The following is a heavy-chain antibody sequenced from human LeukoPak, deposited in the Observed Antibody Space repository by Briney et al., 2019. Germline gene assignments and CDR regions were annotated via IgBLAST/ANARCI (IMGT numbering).Heavy chain of an antibody. Sequence: SETLSLTCTVCGGSIVSSIYYWGWIRQPPGKGLEWIGSIYYSGNTYYNPSLKSRVTISVDTSKNQFSLKLSSVTAADTAVYYCARMDTAMVVYFDFWGQGTLVTVPS. J-gene: IGHJ4*02. V-gene: IGHV4-39*01. CDR1: GGSIVSSIYY. D-gene: IGHD5-18*01. CDR3: ARMDTAMVVYFDF. CDR2: IYYSGNT.